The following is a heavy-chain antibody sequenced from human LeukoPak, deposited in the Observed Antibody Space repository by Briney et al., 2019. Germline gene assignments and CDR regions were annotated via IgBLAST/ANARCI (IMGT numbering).Heavy chain of an antibody. D-gene: IGHD3-9*01. J-gene: IGHJ4*02. Sequence: ASVKVSCKASGYTFTSYGISWVRQAPGQGLEWMGWISAYNGNTNYAQKLQGRVTMTIDTSTSTAYMELRSLRSDDTAVYYCARDDYDILTGAPDYWGQGTLVTVSS. CDR3: ARDDYDILTGAPDY. V-gene: IGHV1-18*01. CDR1: GYTFTSYG. CDR2: ISAYNGNT.